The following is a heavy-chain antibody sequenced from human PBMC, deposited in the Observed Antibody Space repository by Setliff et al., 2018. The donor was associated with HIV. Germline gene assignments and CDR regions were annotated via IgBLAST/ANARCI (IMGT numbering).Heavy chain of an antibody. V-gene: IGHV4-31*03. CDR1: GGSISSGGYY. J-gene: IGHJ3*02. CDR2: IYYSGST. Sequence: NPSETLSLTCTVSGGSISSGGYYWTWIRQHPGKGLEWIGYIYYSGSTSYNSSLKSRVTISIDTSKNQFSLKLSSVTAADTAVYYCARTVPHSAAQDAFDTWGQGTVVTVSS. CDR3: ARTVPHSAAQDAFDT. D-gene: IGHD4-4*01.